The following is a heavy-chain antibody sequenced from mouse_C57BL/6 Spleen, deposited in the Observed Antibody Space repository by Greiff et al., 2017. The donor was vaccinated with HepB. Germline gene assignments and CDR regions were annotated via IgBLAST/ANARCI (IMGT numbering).Heavy chain of an antibody. CDR3: ARKGYPYAMDY. V-gene: IGHV1-82*01. Sequence: VQLQQSGPELVKPGASVKISCKASGYAFSSSWMNWVKQRPGKGLEWIGRIYPGDGDTNYNGKFKGKATLTADKSSSTAYMQLSSLTSEDSAVYFCARKGYPYAMDYWGQGTSVTVSS. CDR2: IYPGDGDT. D-gene: IGHD2-14*01. CDR1: GYAFSSSW. J-gene: IGHJ4*01.